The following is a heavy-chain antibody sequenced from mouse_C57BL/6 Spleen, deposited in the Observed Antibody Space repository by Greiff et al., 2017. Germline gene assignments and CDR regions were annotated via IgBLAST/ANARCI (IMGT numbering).Heavy chain of an antibody. CDR1: GYTFTSYW. D-gene: IGHD1-1*01. J-gene: IGHJ2*01. V-gene: IGHV1-55*01. Sequence: VQLQQPGAELVKPGASVKMSCKASGYTFTSYWITWVKQRPGQGLEWIGDIYPGSGSTNYNEKFKSKATLTVDTSSSTAYMQLSSLTSEDSAVYYCAREEIYYGSSLDYWGQGTTLTVSS. CDR3: AREEIYYGSSLDY. CDR2: IYPGSGST.